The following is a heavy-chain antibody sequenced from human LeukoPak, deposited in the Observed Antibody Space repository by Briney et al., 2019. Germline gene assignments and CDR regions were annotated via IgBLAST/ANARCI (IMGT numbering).Heavy chain of an antibody. D-gene: IGHD5-12*01. CDR2: IYYSGST. J-gene: IGHJ5*02. Sequence: SETLSLTCTVSGGSFSSYYWSWMRQPPGKGLEWIGYIYYSGSTNYNPSLKSRVTISLDTSKNQFSLKLSSVTAADTAVYYCVTPVGPVGGYDSPWGQGTLVTVSS. V-gene: IGHV4-59*01. CDR1: GGSFSSYY. CDR3: VTPVGPVGGYDSP.